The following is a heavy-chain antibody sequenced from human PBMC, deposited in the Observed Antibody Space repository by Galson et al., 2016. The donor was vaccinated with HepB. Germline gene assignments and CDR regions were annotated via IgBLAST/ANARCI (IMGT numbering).Heavy chain of an antibody. Sequence: SETLSLTCTVSGDSISSYCWSWMRQPAGKGLKWIGRICTSGRLIYHPALRSRVTMSIDTSKNQFSLKLSSVTAADTAVYYCAREITGWPKDYFDSWGQGTLLTVSS. D-gene: IGHD1-20*01. CDR1: GDSISSYC. CDR2: ICTSGRL. CDR3: AREITGWPKDYFDS. V-gene: IGHV4-4*07. J-gene: IGHJ4*02.